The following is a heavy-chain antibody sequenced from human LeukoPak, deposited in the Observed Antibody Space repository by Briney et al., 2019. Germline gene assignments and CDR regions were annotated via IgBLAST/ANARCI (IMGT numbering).Heavy chain of an antibody. Sequence: GGSLRLSCAASGFTFSGYWMTWVRQAPGKGLEWVANIKRDESDKHYVDSVKGRFTISRDNAKNLLYLEMNSLRAGDTAIYYCARDLTPYCTNGVCFDAFDIWGQGTMVTVSS. CDR2: IKRDESDK. CDR3: ARDLTPYCTNGVCFDAFDI. V-gene: IGHV3-7*01. D-gene: IGHD2-8*01. CDR1: GFTFSGYW. J-gene: IGHJ3*02.